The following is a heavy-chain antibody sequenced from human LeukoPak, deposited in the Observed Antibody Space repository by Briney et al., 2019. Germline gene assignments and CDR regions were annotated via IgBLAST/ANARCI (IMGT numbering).Heavy chain of an antibody. CDR2: IYTSGST. D-gene: IGHD3-22*01. V-gene: IGHV4-61*02. CDR1: GGSISSGSYY. CDR3: ARAVRWDDSTDRGDAFDI. J-gene: IGHJ3*02. Sequence: SETLSLTCTVSGGSISSGSYYWSWIRQPAGKGLEWIGRIYTSGSTNYNPSLKSRVTISVDTSKNQFSLKLSSVTAADTAVYYCARAVRWDDSTDRGDAFDIWGQGTMVTVSS.